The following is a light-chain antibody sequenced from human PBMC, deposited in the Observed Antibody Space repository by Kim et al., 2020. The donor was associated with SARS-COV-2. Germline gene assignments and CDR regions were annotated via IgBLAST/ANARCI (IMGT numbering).Light chain of an antibody. J-gene: IGKJ4*01. CDR3: QQAQSYPLT. CDR2: VAS. V-gene: IGKV1D-12*01. CDR1: QGISSW. Sequence: ASVGDRVTMTCRASQGISSWLAWYQQKPGKAPKLLIYVASSLQSAVPSRFSGSGSGTDFTLTINSLEPEDSATYYCQQAQSYPLTFGGGTKVDIK.